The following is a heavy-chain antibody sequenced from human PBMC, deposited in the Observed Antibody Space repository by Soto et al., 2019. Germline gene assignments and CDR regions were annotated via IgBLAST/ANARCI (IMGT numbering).Heavy chain of an antibody. V-gene: IGHV4-39*01. D-gene: IGHD4-4*01. Sequence: QLQLQESGPGLVKPSETLSLTCTVSGGSISSSSYYWGWIRQPPGKGLEWIGSIYYSGSTYYNPSLKSRVTISVDTSKNQFSLKLSSVTAADTAVYYCATLVTTGGKFDYWGQGTLVTVSS. CDR2: IYYSGST. CDR3: ATLVTTGGKFDY. CDR1: GGSISSSSYY. J-gene: IGHJ4*02.